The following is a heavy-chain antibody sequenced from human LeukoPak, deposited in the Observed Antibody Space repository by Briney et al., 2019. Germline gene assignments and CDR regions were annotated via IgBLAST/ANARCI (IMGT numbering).Heavy chain of an antibody. Sequence: QSGGSLRLSCAASGFTFSSYAMSWVRQAPGKGLEWVSAISGSGGSTYYADSVKGRFTISRDNSKNTLYLQMNSLRAEDTAVYYCAKVLPLPFDYDSSGYYGYWGQGTLVTVSS. J-gene: IGHJ4*02. CDR2: ISGSGGST. CDR3: AKVLPLPFDYDSSGYYGY. CDR1: GFTFSSYA. D-gene: IGHD3-22*01. V-gene: IGHV3-23*01.